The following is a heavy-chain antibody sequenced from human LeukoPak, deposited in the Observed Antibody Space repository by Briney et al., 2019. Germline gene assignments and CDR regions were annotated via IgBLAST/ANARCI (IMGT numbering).Heavy chain of an antibody. Sequence: PSETLSLTCTVAGGSISSYYWSWIRQPPGKGLEWIGYIYYSGSTNYNPSLKSRVTISVDTSKNQFSLKLSSVTAADTAVYYCARTTEAHSWRTRYYDYYMDVWGKGTTVTVSS. CDR3: ARTTEAHSWRTRYYDYYMDV. CDR2: IYYSGST. CDR1: GGSISSYY. J-gene: IGHJ6*03. D-gene: IGHD6-13*01. V-gene: IGHV4-59*01.